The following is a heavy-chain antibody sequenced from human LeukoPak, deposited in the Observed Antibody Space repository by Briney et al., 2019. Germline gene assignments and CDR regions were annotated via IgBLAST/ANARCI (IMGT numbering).Heavy chain of an antibody. V-gene: IGHV5-51*01. CDR3: ARLAFCTNAVCFSNYYYSMDV. J-gene: IGHJ6*03. CDR1: GYSFTSHW. CDR2: IYPDDSDT. Sequence: GESLKISCKGSGYSFTSHWIGWVRQMPGEGLEWMGIIYPDDSDTKYSPSFQGQVTISADKSISTAYLQWSSLKASDTTMYYCARLAFCTNAVCFSNYYYSMDVWGRGTTVTVSS. D-gene: IGHD2-8*01.